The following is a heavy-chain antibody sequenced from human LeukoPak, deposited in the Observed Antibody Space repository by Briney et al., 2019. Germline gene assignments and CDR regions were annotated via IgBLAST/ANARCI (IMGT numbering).Heavy chain of an antibody. V-gene: IGHV1-18*01. D-gene: IGHD3-22*01. CDR3: ARGPKDDSSDNVYLQH. CDR2: ISAYNGNT. CDR1: GYTFTTYG. J-gene: IGHJ1*01. Sequence: ASVKVSCNASGYTFTTYGISWVRQAHGQGFEWMGWISAYNGNTNYAQKHQGRVTLTTDTSTSTAYMELRSLRSDDTAVYYCARGPKDDSSDNVYLQHWGQGTLVTVSS.